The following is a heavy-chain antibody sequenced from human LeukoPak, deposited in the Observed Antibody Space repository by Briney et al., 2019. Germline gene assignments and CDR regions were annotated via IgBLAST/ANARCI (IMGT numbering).Heavy chain of an antibody. D-gene: IGHD3-22*01. V-gene: IGHV3-23*01. CDR2: ISGSGGST. Sequence: GGSLRLSCAASGFTFSSYVMNWVRQAPGKGLEWVSTISGSGGSTYYADSVKGRFTISRDNSKNTLYLEMNSLRAEDTAIYYCAKESSSGYFNWGQGTLVSLSS. J-gene: IGHJ4*02. CDR1: GFTFSSYV. CDR3: AKESSSGYFN.